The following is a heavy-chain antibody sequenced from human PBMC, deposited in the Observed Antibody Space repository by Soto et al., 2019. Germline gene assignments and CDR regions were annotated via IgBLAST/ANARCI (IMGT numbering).Heavy chain of an antibody. CDR3: AKDNEAYCGGDCYSYVGYFDY. CDR1: GFIFSRYS. Sequence: PGGSLRLSCAVSGFIFSRYSMNWVRQAPGKGLEWVSAISGSGGSTYYADSVKGRFTISRDNSKNTLYLQMNSLRAEDTAVYYCAKDNEAYCGGDCYSYVGYFDYWGQGTLVTVSS. J-gene: IGHJ4*02. CDR2: ISGSGGST. D-gene: IGHD2-21*02. V-gene: IGHV3-23*01.